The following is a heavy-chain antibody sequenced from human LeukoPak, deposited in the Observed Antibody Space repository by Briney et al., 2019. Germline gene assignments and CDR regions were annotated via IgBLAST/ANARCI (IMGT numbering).Heavy chain of an antibody. J-gene: IGHJ4*02. Sequence: AGGSLRLSCASSGFTFDDYAMHWVRQAPGKGLEWVSGISWNGGSTYYADSVKGRFTISRDNAKNSLYLQMNSLRAEDTAVYYCARVSGWSYYFDYWGQGTLVTVSS. CDR2: ISWNGGST. V-gene: IGHV3-9*01. D-gene: IGHD6-19*01. CDR3: ARVSGWSYYFDY. CDR1: GFTFDDYA.